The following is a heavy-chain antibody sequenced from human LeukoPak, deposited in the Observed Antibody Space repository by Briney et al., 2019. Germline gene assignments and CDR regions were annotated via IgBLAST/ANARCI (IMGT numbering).Heavy chain of an antibody. V-gene: IGHV3-23*01. D-gene: IGHD3-3*01. J-gene: IGHJ6*02. CDR1: GFTFSSYA. CDR2: ISGSGGST. CDR3: AKVGNYDFWSGYYAYYYYYGMDV. Sequence: GRSLRLSCAASGFTFSSYAMSWVRQAPGNGLEWVSAISGSGGSTYYADSVKGRFTISRDNSKNTLYLQMNSLRAEDTAVYYCAKVGNYDFWSGYYAYYYYYGMDVWGQGTTVTVSS.